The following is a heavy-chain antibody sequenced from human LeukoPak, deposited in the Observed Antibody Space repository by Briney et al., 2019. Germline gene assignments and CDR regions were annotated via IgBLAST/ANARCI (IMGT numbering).Heavy chain of an antibody. V-gene: IGHV3-30*03. D-gene: IGHD4-17*01. J-gene: IGHJ4*02. CDR2: IAHDGSNK. CDR1: GFTFSNYV. Sequence: GGSLRLSCAASGFTFSNYVMQWVRQAPGKGLEWVALIAHDGSNKYYADSVKGRFTISRDNSKNTLYLQMNSLRAEDTAVYYCASLPFDDYGDYVDYWGQGTLVTVSS. CDR3: ASLPFDDYGDYVDY.